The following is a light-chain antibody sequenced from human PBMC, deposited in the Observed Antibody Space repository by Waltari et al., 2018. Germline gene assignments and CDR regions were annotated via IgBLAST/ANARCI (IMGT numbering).Light chain of an antibody. CDR3: SSYMDTTALEL. CDR1: SSDIGSYNY. J-gene: IGLJ2*01. CDR2: DVT. Sequence: QSALTQPASVSGSPGQSITISCTGTSSDIGSYNYVSWYQQHPRKAPKLIIFDVTNPPSGVSNRFSGSKSGNTASLLIAGLQGEDEADYYCSSYMDTTALELFGGGTSLTVL. V-gene: IGLV2-14*03.